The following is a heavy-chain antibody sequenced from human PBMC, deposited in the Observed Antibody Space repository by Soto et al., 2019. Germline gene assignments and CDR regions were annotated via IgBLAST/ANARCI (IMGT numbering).Heavy chain of an antibody. CDR3: ARGLDTMVRGVDGAFDI. CDR2: MNPNSGNT. Sequence: QVQLVQSGAEVKKPGASVKVSCKASGYTFTSYDINWVRQATGQGLEWMGWMNPNSGNTGYAQKFQGRVTMTRNTSISTAYMELSSLRSEDTAVYYGARGLDTMVRGVDGAFDIWGHGTMVTVSS. V-gene: IGHV1-8*01. J-gene: IGHJ3*02. CDR1: GYTFTSYD. D-gene: IGHD3-10*01.